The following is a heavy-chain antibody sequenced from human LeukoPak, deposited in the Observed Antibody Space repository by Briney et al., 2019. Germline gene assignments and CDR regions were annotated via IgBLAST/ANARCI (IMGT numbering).Heavy chain of an antibody. CDR3: ARRPEYXFDX. V-gene: IGHV5-51*01. J-gene: IGHJ4*02. Sequence: PGESLKISCKTSGYSFSNYWIGWVRQMPGKGLEWVAIIFPGDSDTRYSPSFRGQVTISADKSISTAYLQWSSLKASDTAMYYRARRPEYXFDXWGQGXLVTV. CDR1: GYSFSNYW. CDR2: IFPGDSDT.